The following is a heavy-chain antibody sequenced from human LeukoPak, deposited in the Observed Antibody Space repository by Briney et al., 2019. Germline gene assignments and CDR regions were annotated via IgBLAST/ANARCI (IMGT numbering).Heavy chain of an antibody. Sequence: GESLKISCKGSGYSFTSYCIGWVRPMPGKGLEWMGIIYPGDSDTRYSPSFQGQVTISADKSISTAYLQWSSLKASDTAMYYCARQTDFWSGYSSRSWFDPWGQRTLVTVSS. CDR2: IYPGDSDT. J-gene: IGHJ5*02. V-gene: IGHV5-51*01. CDR3: ARQTDFWSGYSSRSWFDP. D-gene: IGHD3-3*01. CDR1: GYSFTSYC.